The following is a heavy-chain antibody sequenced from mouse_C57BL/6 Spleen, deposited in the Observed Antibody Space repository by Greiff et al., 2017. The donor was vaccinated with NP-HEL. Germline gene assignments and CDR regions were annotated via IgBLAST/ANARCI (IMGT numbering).Heavy chain of an antibody. CDR2: ISYDGSN. Sequence: EVKLMESGPGLVKPSQSLSLTCSVTGYSITSGYYWNWIRQFPGNKQEWMGYISYDGSNNYNPSLKNRIPITRNTSKNQFFLKLNSVTTEDTATYYCASIYYDYGGDWFAYWGQGTLVTVSA. J-gene: IGHJ3*01. CDR1: GYSITSGYY. CDR3: ASIYYDYGGDWFAY. D-gene: IGHD2-4*01. V-gene: IGHV3-6*01.